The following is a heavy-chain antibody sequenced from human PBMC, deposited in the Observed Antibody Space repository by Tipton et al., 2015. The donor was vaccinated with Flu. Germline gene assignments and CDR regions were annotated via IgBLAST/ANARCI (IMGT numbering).Heavy chain of an antibody. CDR3: ARGQDGYNVFDY. V-gene: IGHV3-30*03. CDR1: GFTFSSYG. J-gene: IGHJ4*02. Sequence: AASGFTFSSYGMHWVRQAPGKGLEWVAVISYDGSFKYYADSVKGRFTISRDNSKNTLYPQMNSLRAEDTALYYCARGQDGYNVFDYWGQGTLVTVSS. D-gene: IGHD5-24*01. CDR2: ISYDGSFK.